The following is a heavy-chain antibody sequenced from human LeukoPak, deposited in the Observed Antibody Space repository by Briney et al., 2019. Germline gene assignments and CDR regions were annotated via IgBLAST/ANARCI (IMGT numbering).Heavy chain of an antibody. J-gene: IGHJ6*02. Sequence: SVKVSCKASGGTFSSYALSWVRQAPGQGLEWMGGIIPMFGTAKYAQEFQGRVTITADESTSTDYMELSSLRSEDTALYYCARHSGPLKYYYYGLDVWGQGTSVTVSS. CDR1: GGTFSSYA. CDR2: IIPMFGTA. D-gene: IGHD1-26*01. CDR3: ARHSGPLKYYYYGLDV. V-gene: IGHV1-69*13.